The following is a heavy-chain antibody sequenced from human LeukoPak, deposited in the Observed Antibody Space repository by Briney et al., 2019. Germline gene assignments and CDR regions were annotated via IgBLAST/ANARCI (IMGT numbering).Heavy chain of an antibody. CDR2: IYGSGDST. V-gene: IGHV3-23*01. J-gene: IGHJ4*02. Sequence: GGSLRLSCAVSGFTLRYYAMSWVRQAPGKGLEWVSSIYGSGDSTKYADSVKGRFTVSRDNSKNTLYLQMNSLRVEDTAVYYCARRIYGLGYFDYWGQGTLVTVSS. CDR1: GFTLRYYA. CDR3: ARRIYGLGYFDY. D-gene: IGHD3/OR15-3a*01.